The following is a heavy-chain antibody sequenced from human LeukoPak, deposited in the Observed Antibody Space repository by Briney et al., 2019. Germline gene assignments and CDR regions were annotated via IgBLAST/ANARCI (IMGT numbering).Heavy chain of an antibody. J-gene: IGHJ4*02. Sequence: SVKVSCKASGFTFTSSAMQWVRQARGQRLEWIGWIVVGSGNTNYAQKFQERVTITRDMSTSTAYMELSSLRSEDTAVYYCAADGKNSSGWYSYFDYWGRGTLVTVSS. CDR3: AADGKNSSGWYSYFDY. CDR2: IVVGSGNT. D-gene: IGHD6-19*01. V-gene: IGHV1-58*02. CDR1: GFTFTSSA.